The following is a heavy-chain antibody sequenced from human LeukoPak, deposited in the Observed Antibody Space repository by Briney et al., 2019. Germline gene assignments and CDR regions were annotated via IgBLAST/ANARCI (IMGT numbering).Heavy chain of an antibody. D-gene: IGHD2-15*01. CDR2: ISYDGSNK. CDR1: GFTFSSYA. CDR3: AREDSFWAFDI. V-gene: IGHV3-30*04. Sequence: PGRSLRLSCAASGFTFSSYAMHWVRQAPGKGLEWVAVISYDGSNKYYADSVKGRFTISRDNSKNTLYLQMNSLRAEDTAVYYCAREDSFWAFDIWGQGTVVTVSS. J-gene: IGHJ3*02.